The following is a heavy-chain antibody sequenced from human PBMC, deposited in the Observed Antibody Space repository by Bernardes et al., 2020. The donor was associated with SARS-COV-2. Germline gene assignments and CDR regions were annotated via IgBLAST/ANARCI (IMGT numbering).Heavy chain of an antibody. CDR1: GGSISSYNW. D-gene: IGHD2-8*02. CDR3: APLGYCTAGVCYRAT. J-gene: IGHJ4*02. V-gene: IGHV4-4*02. CDR2: IFHTGTT. Sequence: SETLSLTCVVSGGSISSYNWWSWVRQSPGKGLEWIGEIFHTGTTNYNPSLKSRVSISLDKSKNQFSLSLISVTAADTAVYYCAPLGYCTAGVCYRATWGQGALVTVSS.